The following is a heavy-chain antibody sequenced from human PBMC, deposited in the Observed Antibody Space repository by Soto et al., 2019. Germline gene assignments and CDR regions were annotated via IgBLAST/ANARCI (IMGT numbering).Heavy chain of an antibody. D-gene: IGHD2-2*01. CDR2: IRGYSGKT. J-gene: IGHJ5*02. Sequence: QVQLVQSGAEVKKPGASVKVSCKASGYTFATYGITWVRQAPGQGLEWMGWIRGYSGKTNYAQNCQGRVTMTTDTSTSTAYMELRSLTSDDTAIYYCARLRYQELESWFDPWGQGTLVTVSS. CDR3: ARLRYQELESWFDP. V-gene: IGHV1-18*04. CDR1: GYTFATYG.